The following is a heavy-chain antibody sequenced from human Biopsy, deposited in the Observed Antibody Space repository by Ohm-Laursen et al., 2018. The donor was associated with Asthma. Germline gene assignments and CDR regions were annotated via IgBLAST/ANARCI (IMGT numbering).Heavy chain of an antibody. Sequence: SLRLSCAASGFTFNSYGMHWVRQAPGKGLEWVAVISYDGRNKYYGDSVKGRFTISRDNSKNTVYLQMISLRVEDTSVYYCARGAYYDFWSGYSRPIPGYYGMDVWGHGTAVTVSS. V-gene: IGHV3-30*03. J-gene: IGHJ6*02. CDR1: GFTFNSYG. CDR3: ARGAYYDFWSGYSRPIPGYYGMDV. D-gene: IGHD3-3*01. CDR2: ISYDGRNK.